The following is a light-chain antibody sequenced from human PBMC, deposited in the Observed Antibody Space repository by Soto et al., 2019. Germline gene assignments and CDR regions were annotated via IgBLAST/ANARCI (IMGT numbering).Light chain of an antibody. V-gene: IGKV1-8*01. CDR2: AAS. Sequence: AIRMTQSPSSLSASTGDRVTITCRASQGISSYIAWYQQKPGKAPKLLIYAASTLQSGVPSRFSGSGSGTDFTLTISCLQSEDFATYYCQQYYSYPQITFGGGTKVEIK. J-gene: IGKJ4*01. CDR1: QGISSY. CDR3: QQYYSYPQIT.